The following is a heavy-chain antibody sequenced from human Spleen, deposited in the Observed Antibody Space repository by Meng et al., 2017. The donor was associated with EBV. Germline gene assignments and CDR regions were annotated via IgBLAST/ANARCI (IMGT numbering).Heavy chain of an antibody. CDR3: ARGCSSTNCNSDFDY. J-gene: IGHJ4*02. V-gene: IGHV6-1*02. Sequence: QVQQPVQDPVTPPQTLSLTWAISGDSVSINSAAWNWIRQSPSRGLEWLGRTYYRSKWYNDYAVSVKSRITINPDTSKNQFSLNLNSVTAADTAVYYCARGCSSTNCNSDFDYWGQGTLVTVSS. CDR2: TYYRSKWYN. D-gene: IGHD2-2*01. CDR1: GDSVSINSAA.